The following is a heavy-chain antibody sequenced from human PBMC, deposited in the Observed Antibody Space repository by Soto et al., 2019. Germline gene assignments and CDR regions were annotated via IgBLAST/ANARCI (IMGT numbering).Heavy chain of an antibody. CDR3: ARASYDSIGYTFDY. D-gene: IGHD3-22*01. Sequence: SETLSLTCTVSGGSISPFYWNWIRQSAGKGLERIGRVYPTGSTNYNHSLKSRVSMSVDTSKNQFSLKLGSVTAADTAVYYCARASYDSIGYTFDYWGQGILVTVSS. V-gene: IGHV4-4*07. CDR2: VYPTGST. CDR1: GGSISPFY. J-gene: IGHJ4*02.